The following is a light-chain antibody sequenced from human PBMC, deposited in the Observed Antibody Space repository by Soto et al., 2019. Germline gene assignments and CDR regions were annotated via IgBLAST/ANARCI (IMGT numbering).Light chain of an antibody. CDR1: SSNLGNNY. J-gene: IGLJ1*01. V-gene: IGLV1-51*01. Sequence: QSVLTQPPSVSAAPGQKVTISCSGSSSNLGNNYVSWYQQLPGTAPKLLIYDNNKRPPWIPDRFSGSRSDTSATLGITGLQTGDEADYYCGTWDSSLSGYAFGTGTKLTVL. CDR3: GTWDSSLSGYA. CDR2: DNN.